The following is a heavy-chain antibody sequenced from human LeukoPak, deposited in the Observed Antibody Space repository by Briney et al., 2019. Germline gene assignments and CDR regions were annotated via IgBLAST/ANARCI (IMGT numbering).Heavy chain of an antibody. Sequence: GASVKVSCKASGYTFTTYGISWVRRAPGQGLEWMGWISTYNGNTNYAQQFQGRVTKTTDTSMSTTYMELRSLRSDDTAVYYCARDLIAVRPGWFDPWGQGSLVTVSS. J-gene: IGHJ5*02. CDR2: ISTYNGNT. CDR1: GYTFTTYG. V-gene: IGHV1-18*01. CDR3: ARDLIAVRPGWFDP. D-gene: IGHD6-6*01.